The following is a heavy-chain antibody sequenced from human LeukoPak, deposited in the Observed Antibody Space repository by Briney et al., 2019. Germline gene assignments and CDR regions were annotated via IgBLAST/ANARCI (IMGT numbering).Heavy chain of an antibody. CDR3: ARSGRIGTAGRQGWFDP. D-gene: IGHD6-13*01. CDR2: TEYRSKWYN. V-gene: IGHV6-1*01. J-gene: IGHJ5*02. CDR1: GDSVSSNNAA. Sequence: SQTLSLTCAISGDSVSSNNAAWNWIRQSPSRGLEWLGRTEYRSKWYNDYAVSVKSRITIKPDTSKNQFSLQLNSVTPEDTAVYYCARSGRIGTAGRQGWFDPWGQGTLVTVSS.